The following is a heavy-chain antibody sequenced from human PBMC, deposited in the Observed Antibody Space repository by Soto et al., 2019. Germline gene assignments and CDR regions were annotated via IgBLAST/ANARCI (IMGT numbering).Heavy chain of an antibody. V-gene: IGHV1-3*01. CDR2: INAGNGNT. D-gene: IGHD4-17*01. CDR3: ASGGLRETGFDY. Sequence: ASVKVSCKASGYTFTSYAMHWVRQAPGQRLEWMGWINAGNGNTKYSQKFQGRVTITRDTSASTAYMELSSLRSEDKAVYYCASGGLRETGFDYWRQGTLVTLPS. CDR1: GYTFTSYA. J-gene: IGHJ4*02.